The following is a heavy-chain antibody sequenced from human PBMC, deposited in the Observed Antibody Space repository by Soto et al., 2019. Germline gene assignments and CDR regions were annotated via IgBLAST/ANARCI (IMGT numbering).Heavy chain of an antibody. D-gene: IGHD3-22*01. CDR3: ARIQYYYDSSGYRRPYYYYGMDV. CDR2: IYYSGST. J-gene: IGHJ6*02. CDR1: GGSISSYY. V-gene: IGHV4-59*01. Sequence: LSLTCTVSGGSISSYYWSWIRQPPGKGLEWIGYIYYSGSTNYNPSLKSRVTISVDTSKNQFSLKLSSVTAADTAVYYCARIQYYYDSSGYRRPYYYYGMDVWGQGTTVTVSS.